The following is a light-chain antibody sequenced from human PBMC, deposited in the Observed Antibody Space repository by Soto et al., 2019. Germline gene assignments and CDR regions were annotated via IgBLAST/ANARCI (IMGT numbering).Light chain of an antibody. CDR1: QGVSSN. CDR3: QHDSTCPYT. J-gene: IGKJ2*01. CDR2: GAS. Sequence: EIVMTQSPATLSVSPGERATLSCRASQGVSSNLAWYQQKPGQAPRLLIYGASTRAPGIPARFTGSGSGTEFTITISILQSEDFAVYYCQHDSTCPYTFGQGTKLEIK. V-gene: IGKV3-15*01.